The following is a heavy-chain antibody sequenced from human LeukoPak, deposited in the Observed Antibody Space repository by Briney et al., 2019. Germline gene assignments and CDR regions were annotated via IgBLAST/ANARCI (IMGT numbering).Heavy chain of an antibody. J-gene: IGHJ3*02. D-gene: IGHD6-6*01. CDR1: GFTFSSYS. CDR2: ISSSSSYI. Sequence: GGSLRLSCAASGFTFSSYSMNWVRQAPGKGLEWVSSISSSSSYIYYADSVKGRFTISRDNAKNSLYLQMNSLRAEDTAVYYCARSRGQLANAFDIWGQGIMVTVSS. CDR3: ARSRGQLANAFDI. V-gene: IGHV3-21*01.